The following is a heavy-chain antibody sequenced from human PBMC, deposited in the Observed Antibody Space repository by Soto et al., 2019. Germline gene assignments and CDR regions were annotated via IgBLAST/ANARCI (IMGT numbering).Heavy chain of an antibody. CDR3: ARHRGVRFLEWLLSRDYYGMDV. CDR1: GYSFTSYW. V-gene: IGHV5-51*01. CDR2: IYPGDSDT. D-gene: IGHD3-3*01. J-gene: IGHJ6*02. Sequence: GESLKISCKGSGYSFTSYWIGWVRQMPGKGLEWMGIIYPGDSDTRYSPSFQGQVTISADKSISTAYLQWSSLKASDTAMYYCARHRGVRFLEWLLSRDYYGMDVWGQGTTVSVS.